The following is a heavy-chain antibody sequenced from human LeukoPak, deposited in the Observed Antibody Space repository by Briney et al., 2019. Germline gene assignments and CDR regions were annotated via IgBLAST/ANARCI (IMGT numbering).Heavy chain of an antibody. CDR2: ISGGGGST. CDR1: GFTFSTYA. Sequence: GGSLRLSCAASGFTFSTYAMSWVRQAPGKGLEWVSAISGGGGSTCYAASVKGRFTISRDNSKNTLYLQMNSLRAEDTAVYYCAKVQGDYIVYYFYGMDVWGQGTTVAVSS. V-gene: IGHV3-23*01. J-gene: IGHJ6*02. CDR3: AKVQGDYIVYYFYGMDV. D-gene: IGHD4-17*01.